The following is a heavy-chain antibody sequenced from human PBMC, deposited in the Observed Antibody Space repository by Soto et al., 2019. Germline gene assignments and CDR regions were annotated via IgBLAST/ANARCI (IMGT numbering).Heavy chain of an antibody. V-gene: IGHV3-33*01. Sequence: QVQLVESGGGVVQLGRSLRLSCAASGFTFSSYGMHWVRQAPGKGLEWVAVIWYDGSNKYYADSVKGRFTISRDNSKNTLYLQMNSLRAEDTAVYYCARALGVYCGGDCALDYWGQGTLVTVSS. CDR2: IWYDGSNK. J-gene: IGHJ4*02. CDR1: GFTFSSYG. D-gene: IGHD2-21*02. CDR3: ARALGVYCGGDCALDY.